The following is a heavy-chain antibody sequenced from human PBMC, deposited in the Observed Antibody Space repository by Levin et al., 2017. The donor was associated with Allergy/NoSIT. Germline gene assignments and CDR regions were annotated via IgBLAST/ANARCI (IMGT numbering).Heavy chain of an antibody. CDR2: IIPIFGTA. CDR1: GGTFSSYA. V-gene: IGHV1-69*06. J-gene: IGHJ6*02. Sequence: SVKVSCKASGGTFSSYAISWVRQAPGQGLEWMGGIIPIFGTANYAQKFQGRVTITADKSTSTAYMELSSLRSEDTAVYYCAMSRIAAAGHYYYYGMDVWGQGTTVTVSS. CDR3: AMSRIAAAGHYYYYGMDV. D-gene: IGHD6-13*01.